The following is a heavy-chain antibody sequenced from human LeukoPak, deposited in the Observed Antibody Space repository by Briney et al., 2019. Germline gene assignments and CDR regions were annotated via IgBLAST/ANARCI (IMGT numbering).Heavy chain of an antibody. J-gene: IGHJ1*01. V-gene: IGHV4-4*02. CDR2: IYHSGTA. D-gene: IGHD6-19*01. Sequence: SETLSLTCAVSGGSIDSVNWWTWVRQAPGKGLEWIGEIYHSGTANYNPSLKSRVTISVDTSKNQFSLKLSSVTAADTAVYYCARKGSSPYSSGWYRGSRAEYFQHWGQGTLVTVSS. CDR1: GGSIDSVNW. CDR3: ARKGSSPYSSGWYRGSRAEYFQH.